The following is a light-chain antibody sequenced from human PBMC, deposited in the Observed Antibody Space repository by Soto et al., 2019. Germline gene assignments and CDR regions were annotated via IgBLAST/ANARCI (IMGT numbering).Light chain of an antibody. CDR3: QQYENLPT. Sequence: IQITQTPSSLSPSAGDAVTSTFQASQNINNYLNWYQQKPGRAPKLLIYDASNLEAGVPSRFRGSGSGTDFTFTISRLQPEDIATYYCQQYENLPTFGQGTQLEIK. V-gene: IGKV1-33*01. CDR2: DAS. J-gene: IGKJ5*01. CDR1: QNINNY.